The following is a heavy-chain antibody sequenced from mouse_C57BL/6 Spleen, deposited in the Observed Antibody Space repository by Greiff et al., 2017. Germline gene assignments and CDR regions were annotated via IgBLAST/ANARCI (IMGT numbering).Heavy chain of an antibody. V-gene: IGHV1-55*01. J-gene: IGHJ2*01. Sequence: QVQLQQPGAELVKPGASVKMSCKASGYTFTSYWIPWVKQRPGQGLEWIGEIYPGSGSTNYNEKFKSKATLTVDTSSSTAYMQHSSLTSEDSAVYYGTRRLNWDEDYWGQGTTLTVSS. CDR3: TRRLNWDEDY. D-gene: IGHD4-1*01. CDR1: GYTFTSYW. CDR2: IYPGSGST.